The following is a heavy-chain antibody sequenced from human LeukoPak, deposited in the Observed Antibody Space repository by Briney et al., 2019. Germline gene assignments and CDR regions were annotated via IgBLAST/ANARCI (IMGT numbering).Heavy chain of an antibody. CDR2: ISGSGGST. D-gene: IGHD3-10*01. Sequence: PGGSLRLSCAASGFTFGSYAMSWVRQAPGKGLEWVSAISGSGGSTYYADSVKGRFTISRDNSKNTLYLQMNSLRAKDTAVYYCAKAAVSWFGEFYFDYWGQGTLVTVPS. J-gene: IGHJ4*02. CDR1: GFTFGSYA. CDR3: AKAAVSWFGEFYFDY. V-gene: IGHV3-23*01.